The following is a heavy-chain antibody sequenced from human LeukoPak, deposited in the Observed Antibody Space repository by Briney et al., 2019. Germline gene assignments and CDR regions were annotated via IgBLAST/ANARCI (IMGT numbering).Heavy chain of an antibody. D-gene: IGHD6-13*01. V-gene: IGHV1-8*01. CDR3: ARGSSSWELDY. Sequence: ASVKVSCKASGYTFNSYGISWVRQAPGQGLEWMGWMNPNSGNTGYAQKFQGRVTMTRNTSISTAYMELSSLRSEDTAVYYCARGSSSWELDYWGQGTLVTVSS. CDR1: GYTFNSYG. CDR2: MNPNSGNT. J-gene: IGHJ4*02.